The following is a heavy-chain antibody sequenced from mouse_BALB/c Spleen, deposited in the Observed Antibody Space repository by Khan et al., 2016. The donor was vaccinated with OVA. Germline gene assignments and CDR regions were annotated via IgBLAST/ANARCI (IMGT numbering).Heavy chain of an antibody. CDR2: INPSTGYT. CDR1: GYTFTNYW. CDR3: ASRDGSSYVGFAY. Sequence: QVRLQQSGAELAKPGASVKMSCKASGYTFTNYWIHWVKQRPGQGLEWIGYINPSTGYTDYTQNFNDKATLTTDKSSNTAYMQLTSLTSEDSAVDYCASRDGSSYVGFAYWGQGTLVTVSA. V-gene: IGHV1-7*01. J-gene: IGHJ3*01. D-gene: IGHD1-1*01.